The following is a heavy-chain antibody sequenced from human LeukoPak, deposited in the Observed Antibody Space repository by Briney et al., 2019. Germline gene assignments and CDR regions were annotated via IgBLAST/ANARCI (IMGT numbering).Heavy chain of an antibody. CDR1: GFTVSNNY. CDR3: ARDSSMLRGPLVIYYFDF. D-gene: IGHD3-10*01. Sequence: GGSLTLSCAASGFTVSNNYMRWVRQAPGKVLEWVSTISGGGDATYYADSVKGRFTISRDNSKNTLYLQMNSLRVEDTAVYYCARDSSMLRGPLVIYYFDFWGQGTLVTVSS. CDR2: ISGGGDAT. V-gene: IGHV3-23*01. J-gene: IGHJ4*02.